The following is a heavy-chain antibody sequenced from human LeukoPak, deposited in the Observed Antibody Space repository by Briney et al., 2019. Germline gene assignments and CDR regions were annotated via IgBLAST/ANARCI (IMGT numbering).Heavy chain of an antibody. CDR2: INHSGST. D-gene: IGHD2-21*01. J-gene: IGHJ6*02. CDR3: ASRSGEFRRARVPYYYGMDV. CDR1: GGSFSGYY. V-gene: IGHV4-34*01. Sequence: PSEPLSLTCAVYGGSFSGYYWSWIRQPPGKGLEWIGEINHSGSTNYNPSLKSRVTISVDTSKNQFSLKLSSVTAADTAVYYCASRSGEFRRARVPYYYGMDVWGQGTTVTVSS.